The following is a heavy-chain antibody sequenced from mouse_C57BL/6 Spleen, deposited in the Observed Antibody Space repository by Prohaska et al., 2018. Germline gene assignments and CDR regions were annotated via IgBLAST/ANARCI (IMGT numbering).Heavy chain of an antibody. CDR1: GYTFTSSW. CDR2: IDPSDSNT. J-gene: IGHJ2*01. CDR3: AREGGDH. Sequence: QVQLQQPGAELVMPGASVKLSCKASGYTFTSSWMHWVKQRPGQGLEWIGEIDPSDSNTNYNQKFMVKATLTVDKSSITAYMQRSSLTSEDSGVNYCAREGGDHWGQGTTITVSS. V-gene: IGHV1-69*01.